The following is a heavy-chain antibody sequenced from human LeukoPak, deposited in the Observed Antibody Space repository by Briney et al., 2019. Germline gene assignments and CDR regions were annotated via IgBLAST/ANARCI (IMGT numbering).Heavy chain of an antibody. CDR1: GGSISSGGYY. Sequence: SETLSLTCTVSGGSISSGGYYWSWIRQHPGKGLEWIGYIYYSGSTYYNPSLKSRVTISVDTSKNQFSLKLSSVTAADTAVYYCARLGYCSSTSCHDLSSWFDPWGQGTLVTVSS. CDR3: ARLGYCSSTSCHDLSSWFDP. D-gene: IGHD2-2*01. CDR2: IYYSGST. J-gene: IGHJ5*02. V-gene: IGHV4-31*03.